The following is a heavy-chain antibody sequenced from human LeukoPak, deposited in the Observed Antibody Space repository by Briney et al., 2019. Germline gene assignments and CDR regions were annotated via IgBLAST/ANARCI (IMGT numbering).Heavy chain of an antibody. Sequence: GGSLRLSCAASGLTFSSYEMNWVRQAPGKGLEWVSYISSSGSTIYYADSVKGRFTISRDNAKNSLYLQMNSLRAEDTAVYYCARGDYSGNWFDPWGQGTLVIVSS. CDR2: ISSSGSTI. J-gene: IGHJ5*02. D-gene: IGHD4-17*01. V-gene: IGHV3-48*03. CDR1: GLTFSSYE. CDR3: ARGDYSGNWFDP.